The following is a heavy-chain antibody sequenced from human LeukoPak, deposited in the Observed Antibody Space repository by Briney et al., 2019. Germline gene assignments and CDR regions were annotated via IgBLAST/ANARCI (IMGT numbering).Heavy chain of an antibody. CDR2: ISGSGVRT. CDR1: GFTFSSYA. Sequence: PGGSLRLSCAASGFTFSSYAMGWVRQAPGKGVGWVSAISGSGVRTYYTDSVKGRFTISRDKSKNTLYLQMDSLRAEDTAVYYCARSVDYWGQGTLVIVSS. V-gene: IGHV3-23*01. J-gene: IGHJ4*02. D-gene: IGHD1-26*01. CDR3: ARSVDY.